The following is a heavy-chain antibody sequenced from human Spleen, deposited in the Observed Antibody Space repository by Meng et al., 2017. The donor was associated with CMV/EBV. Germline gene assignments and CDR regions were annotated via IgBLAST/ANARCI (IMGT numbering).Heavy chain of an antibody. J-gene: IGHJ4*02. CDR3: TTGMLVSASLDH. Sequence: CRVSGFTLTEISINWVRQPPGKGLGWMKGFEPENGEAIYAQKFQGRVTMAEDTSPDTVYMELSSLRSEDTAVYYCTTGMLVSASLDHWGQGTLVTVSS. D-gene: IGHD6-13*01. V-gene: IGHV1-24*01. CDR2: FEPENGEA. CDR1: GFTLTEIS.